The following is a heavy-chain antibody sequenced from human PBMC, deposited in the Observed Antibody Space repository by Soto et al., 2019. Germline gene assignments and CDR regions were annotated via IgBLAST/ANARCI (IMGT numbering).Heavy chain of an antibody. Sequence: PGGSLRLSCAASGFTVSSNYMSWVRQAPGKGLEWVSVIYSGGSTYYADSVKGRFTISRDNSKNTLYLQMNSLRAEDTAVYYCARDKRILRYLAVSGAFDIWGQGTMVTVSS. V-gene: IGHV3-66*01. J-gene: IGHJ3*02. D-gene: IGHD3-9*01. CDR1: GFTVSSNY. CDR2: IYSGGST. CDR3: ARDKRILRYLAVSGAFDI.